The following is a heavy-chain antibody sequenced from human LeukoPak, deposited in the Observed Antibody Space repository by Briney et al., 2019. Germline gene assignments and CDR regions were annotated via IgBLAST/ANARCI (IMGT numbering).Heavy chain of an antibody. CDR3: ARAYCSSTSCSLLDY. CDR1: GYTFTSYA. J-gene: IGHJ4*02. CDR2: INTNTGNP. V-gene: IGHV7-4-1*02. D-gene: IGHD2-2*01. Sequence: ASVKVSCKASGYTFTSYAMNWVRQAPGQGLEWMGWINTNTGNPTYAQGFTGRFVFSLDTSVSTAYLQISGLKAEDTAVYYCARAYCSSTSCSLLDYWGQGTLVTVSS.